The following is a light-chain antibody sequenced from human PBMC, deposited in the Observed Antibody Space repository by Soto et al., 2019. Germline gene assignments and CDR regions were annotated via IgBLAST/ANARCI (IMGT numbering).Light chain of an antibody. J-gene: IGKJ3*01. CDR1: QSVSSN. CDR2: GAS. Sequence: EIVMTQSPDTLSVSPGERATLSCRASQSVSSNLAWYQQKPGQAPRLLIYGASSRATGIPDRFSGSGSGTDFTLTISRLEPEDFAVYYCQQYGSSLFTFGPGTKVDIK. V-gene: IGKV3-20*01. CDR3: QQYGSSLFT.